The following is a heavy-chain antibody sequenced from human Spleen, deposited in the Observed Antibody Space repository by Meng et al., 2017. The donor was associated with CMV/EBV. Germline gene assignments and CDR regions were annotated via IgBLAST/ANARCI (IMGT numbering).Heavy chain of an antibody. CDR3: ARSTGYYDFWTSYYYYGMDV. CDR2: ISSSSSYI. V-gene: IGHV3-21*01. J-gene: IGHJ6*02. Sequence: GESLKISCAASGFTFSSYSMNWVRQAPGKGLEWVSSISSSSSYIYYADSVKGRFTISRDNAKNSLYLQMNSLRAEDTAVYYCARSTGYYDFWTSYYYYGMDVWGQGTTVTVSS. CDR1: GFTFSSYS. D-gene: IGHD3-3*01.